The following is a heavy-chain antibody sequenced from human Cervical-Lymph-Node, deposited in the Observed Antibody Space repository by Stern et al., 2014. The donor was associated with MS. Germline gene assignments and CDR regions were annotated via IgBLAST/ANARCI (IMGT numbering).Heavy chain of an antibody. CDR2: IHYSGST. D-gene: IGHD2-8*01. Sequence: QVQLQESGPGLVKPSETLSLTCTVSGDSISSGTYYWSWIRQPPGKGLEWIGYIHYSGSTKYNPSLKSRVTIPFDTSKAQFSLNLYSVTAADTAVYYCARGYCSNGLCATFDHWGQGTLLTVS. CDR1: GDSISSGTYY. CDR3: ARGYCSNGLCATFDH. V-gene: IGHV4-61*01. J-gene: IGHJ5*02.